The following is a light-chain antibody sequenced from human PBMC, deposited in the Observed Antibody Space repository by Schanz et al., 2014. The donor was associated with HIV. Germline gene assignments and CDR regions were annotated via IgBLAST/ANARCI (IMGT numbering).Light chain of an antibody. Sequence: QSVLTQPPSASGTPGQRVTISCSGSNSNIGSNTVNWYQQLPGTAPKLLIYDNYQRPSGVPDRFSGSKSGTSATLGITGLQTGDEADYYCGTWDSSLSGVVFGGGTKLTVL. CDR3: GTWDSSLSGVV. J-gene: IGLJ2*01. CDR1: NSNIGSNT. CDR2: DNY. V-gene: IGLV1-51*01.